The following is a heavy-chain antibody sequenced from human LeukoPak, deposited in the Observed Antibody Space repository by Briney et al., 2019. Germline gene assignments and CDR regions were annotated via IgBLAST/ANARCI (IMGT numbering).Heavy chain of an antibody. CDR1: GFTSSNYI. CDR3: AKGFRYFDS. D-gene: IGHD3-10*01. CDR2: ITNSDVGT. J-gene: IGHJ4*02. V-gene: IGHV3-23*01. Sequence: GGSLRLSCVSSGFTSSNYIMRWVRQAPGGGLEWVSTITNSDVGTYYADSVRGRFTISRENSKNTVYLQMNSLRAEDTAIYYCAKGFRYFDSWGPGTLVTVSS.